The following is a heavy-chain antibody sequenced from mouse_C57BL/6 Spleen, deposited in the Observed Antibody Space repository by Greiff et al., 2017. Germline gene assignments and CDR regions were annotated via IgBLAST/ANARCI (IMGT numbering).Heavy chain of an antibody. CDR2: ISGGGGNT. J-gene: IGHJ4*01. CDR3: ARGGYGSSYRAMDY. Sequence: EVKLMESGGGLVKPGGSLKLSCAASGFTFSSYTMSWVRQTPEKRLEWVATISGGGGNTYYPDSVKGRFTISRDNAKNTLYLQMSSLRSEDTALYYCARGGYGSSYRAMDYWGQGTSVTVSS. D-gene: IGHD1-1*01. V-gene: IGHV5-9*01. CDR1: GFTFSSYT.